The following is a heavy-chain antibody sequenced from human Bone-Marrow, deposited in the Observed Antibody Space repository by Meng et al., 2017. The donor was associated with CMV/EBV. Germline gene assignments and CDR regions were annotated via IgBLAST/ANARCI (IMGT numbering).Heavy chain of an antibody. V-gene: IGHV5-51*01. CDR2: IYPGDSDT. J-gene: IGHJ5*02. D-gene: IGHD5-18*01. Sequence: GGSLRLSCKGSGYSFTSYWIGWVRQMPGKGLEWMGIIYPGDSDTRYSPSFQGQVTISADKSISTAYLQWSSLKASDTAVYYCVRVPPGYSYGFGPWGQGILVTVSS. CDR3: VRVPPGYSYGFGP. CDR1: GYSFTSYW.